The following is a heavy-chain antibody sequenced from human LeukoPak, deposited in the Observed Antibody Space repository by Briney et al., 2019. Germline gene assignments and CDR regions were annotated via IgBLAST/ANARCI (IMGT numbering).Heavy chain of an antibody. CDR2: IYYSGST. D-gene: IGHD2-2*01. J-gene: IGHJ4*02. CDR1: GGSISSGDYY. V-gene: IGHV4-30-4*08. Sequence: SQTLSLTCTVSGGSISSGDYYWRWIRQPPGKGLEWIGYIYYSGSTYYNPSLKSRVTISVDTSKNQFSLKLSSVTAADTAVYYCARIVVVPAAKLVDYWGQGTLVTVSS. CDR3: ARIVVVPAAKLVDY.